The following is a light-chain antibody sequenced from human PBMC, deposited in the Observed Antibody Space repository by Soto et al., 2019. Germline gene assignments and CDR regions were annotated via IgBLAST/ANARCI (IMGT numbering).Light chain of an antibody. CDR1: SSDVGGYNY. Sequence: QSALTQPRSASGSPGQSVTISCTGTSSDVGGYNYVSWYQQHPGKAPKLMIYEVSKRPSGVPDRFSGSKSGNTASLTVSGXQAEDEADYYCSSYAGSNNLVFGGGTKLTVL. CDR2: EVS. CDR3: SSYAGSNNLV. J-gene: IGLJ2*01. V-gene: IGLV2-8*01.